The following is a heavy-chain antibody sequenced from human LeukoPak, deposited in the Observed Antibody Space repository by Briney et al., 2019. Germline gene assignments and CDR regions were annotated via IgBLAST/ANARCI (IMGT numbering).Heavy chain of an antibody. J-gene: IGHJ4*02. CDR2: ISSSSSTI. V-gene: IGHV3-48*01. D-gene: IGHD3-22*01. CDR1: GFTFSSYS. CDR3: AKIINDSRDY. Sequence: GGSLRLSCAASGFTFSSYSMNWVRQAPGKGLEWVSYISSSSSTIYYADSVKGRFTISRDNSKNTLYLQMNSLRAEDTAVYYCAKIINDSRDYWGQGTLVTVSS.